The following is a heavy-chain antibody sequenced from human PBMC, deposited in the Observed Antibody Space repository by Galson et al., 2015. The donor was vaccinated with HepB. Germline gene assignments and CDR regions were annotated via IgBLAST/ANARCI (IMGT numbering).Heavy chain of an antibody. CDR2: IWYDGSNK. CDR3: AREELVGGYSGYVDAFDI. V-gene: IGHV3-33*01. J-gene: IGHJ3*02. D-gene: IGHD5-12*01. Sequence: SLRLSCAASGFTFSSYGMHWVRQAPGKGLEWVAVIWYDGSNKYYAVSVKSRITINPDTSKNQFSLQLNSVTPEDTAVYYCAREELVGGYSGYVDAFDIWGQGTMVTVSS. CDR1: GFTFSSYG.